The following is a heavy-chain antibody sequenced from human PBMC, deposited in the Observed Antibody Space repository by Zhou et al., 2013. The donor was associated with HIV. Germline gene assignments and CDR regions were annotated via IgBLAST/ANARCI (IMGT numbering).Heavy chain of an antibody. CDR3: ARGGMDTAN. CDR1: GHSVRDLS. D-gene: IGHD5-18*01. J-gene: IGHJ4*02. V-gene: IGHV1-24*01. CDR2: FDPKENAY. Sequence: QVQLVQSGAEVKEPGASVKVSCKVSGHSVRDLSMHWVRQSPEKGLEWLGGFDPKENAYVYSENFQGRVIMTEDTSTKTASLQLNRLTYGDTATYFCARGGMDTANWGQGTLVTVSS.